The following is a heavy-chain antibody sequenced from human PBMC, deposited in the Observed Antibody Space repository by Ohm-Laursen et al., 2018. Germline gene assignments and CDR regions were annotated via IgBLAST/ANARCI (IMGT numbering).Heavy chain of an antibody. CDR3: ARQYYYDSSGYGNWFDP. CDR2: MNPNSGNT. V-gene: IGHV1-8*01. CDR1: GYTFTSYD. Sequence: ASVKVSCKASGYTFTSYDINWVRQATGQGLEWMGWMNPNSGNTGYAQKFQGRVTMTRNTSISTAYMELSSLRSEDTAVYYCARQYYYDSSGYGNWFDPWGQGTLVTVSS. J-gene: IGHJ5*02. D-gene: IGHD3-22*01.